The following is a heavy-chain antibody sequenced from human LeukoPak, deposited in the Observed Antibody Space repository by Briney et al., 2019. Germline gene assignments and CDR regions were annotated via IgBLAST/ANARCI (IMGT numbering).Heavy chain of an antibody. V-gene: IGHV4-30-2*01. Sequence: SETLSLTCTVSGGSISSGGYYWSWIRQPPGKGLEWIGYIYHSGSTYYNPSLKSRVTISVDRSKNQFSLKLSSVTAADTAVYYCASSPYCSSTSCPLGLDFVYWGQCTLVTVSS. D-gene: IGHD2-2*01. CDR3: ASSPYCSSTSCPLGLDFVY. CDR1: GGSISSGGYY. J-gene: IGHJ4*02. CDR2: IYHSGST.